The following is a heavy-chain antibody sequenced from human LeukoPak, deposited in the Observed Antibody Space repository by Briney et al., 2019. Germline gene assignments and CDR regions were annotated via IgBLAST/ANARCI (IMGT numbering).Heavy chain of an antibody. J-gene: IGHJ4*02. CDR1: GGSISSYY. V-gene: IGHV4-4*07. Sequence: SETLSLTCTVSGGSISSYYWTWIRQPAGKGLEWIGRIYTSGSTNYSPSLKSRVTISVDTSKNQFSLKLSSVTAADTAVYYCARGATEGRFDYWGQGTLVTVSS. D-gene: IGHD1-26*01. CDR2: IYTSGST. CDR3: ARGATEGRFDY.